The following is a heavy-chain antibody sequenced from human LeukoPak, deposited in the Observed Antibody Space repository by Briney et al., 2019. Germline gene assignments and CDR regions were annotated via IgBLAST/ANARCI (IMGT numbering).Heavy chain of an antibody. V-gene: IGHV5-51*01. Sequence: GESLKISCKTSGYSFNNFWIGWVRQMPGKGLEWMGIIFPDDSDTRYSTSFDGQVTISADKSIDTAYLEWSSLKASDTAMYYCARPVGPIRGPSDSWGQGTLVTVSS. J-gene: IGHJ4*02. D-gene: IGHD1-26*01. CDR1: GYSFNNFW. CDR2: IFPDDSDT. CDR3: ARPVGPIRGPSDS.